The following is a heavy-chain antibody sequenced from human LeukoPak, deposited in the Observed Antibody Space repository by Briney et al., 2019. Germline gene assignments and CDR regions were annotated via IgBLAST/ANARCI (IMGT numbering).Heavy chain of an antibody. Sequence: SQTLSLTCAVSGGSISSGGYAWSWIRQPPGKGLEWSGYIYHSGSTYYNPSLKSRVTISVDRSQNQFSLKLSSVTAADTAVYYCARFRRNYFDYWGQGTLVTVSS. CDR1: GGSISSGGYA. V-gene: IGHV4-30-2*01. CDR3: ARFRRNYFDY. CDR2: IYHSGST. J-gene: IGHJ4*02.